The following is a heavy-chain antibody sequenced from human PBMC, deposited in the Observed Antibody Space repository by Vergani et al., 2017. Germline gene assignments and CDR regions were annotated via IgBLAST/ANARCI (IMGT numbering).Heavy chain of an antibody. J-gene: IGHJ4*02. D-gene: IGHD3-16*01. CDR1: GFTFDDYA. CDR3: AKGKGGPFDY. CDR2: ISWNSGSI. Sequence: EVQLVESGGGLVQPDRSLRLSCAASGFTFDDYAMHWVRQAPGKGLEWVSGISWNSGSIGYADSVKGRFTISRDNAKNSLYLQMNSLRAEDTALYYCAKGKGGPFDYWGQGTLVIVSS. V-gene: IGHV3-9*01.